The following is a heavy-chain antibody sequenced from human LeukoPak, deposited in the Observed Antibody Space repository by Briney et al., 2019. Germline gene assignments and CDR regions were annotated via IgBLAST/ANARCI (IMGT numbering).Heavy chain of an antibody. CDR1: GFTFSSYG. V-gene: IGHV3-30*03. D-gene: IGHD3-22*01. CDR3: ARGLHLLPRSTLDY. J-gene: IGHJ4*02. Sequence: PGGSLRLSCAASGFTFSSYGMHWVRQAPGKGLEWVAVISYDGSNKYYADSVKGRFTISRDNSKNTLYLQMNSLRAEDTAVYYCARGLHLLPRSTLDYWGQGTLVTVSS. CDR2: ISYDGSNK.